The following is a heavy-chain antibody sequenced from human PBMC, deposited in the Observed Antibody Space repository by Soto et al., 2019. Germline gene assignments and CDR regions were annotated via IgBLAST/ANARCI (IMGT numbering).Heavy chain of an antibody. Sequence: GSLRLSRASSGXNFSFSSLHGVLQTPGRGLEWVAVIAFDGNNIYYADSVRGRFIISRESSSSMLYLQMNNLKTEESAIYYCARVGCSSIWCVTQFDNWGQGILGPVS. CDR3: ARVGCSSIWCVTQFDN. V-gene: IGHV3-30-3*01. D-gene: IGHD2-2*01. CDR2: IAFDGNNI. CDR1: GXNFSFSS. J-gene: IGHJ4*02.